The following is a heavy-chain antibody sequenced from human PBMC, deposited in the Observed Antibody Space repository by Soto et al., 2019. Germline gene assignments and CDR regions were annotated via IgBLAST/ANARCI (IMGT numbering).Heavy chain of an antibody. CDR1: GGTFSSYA. Sequence: QVQLVQSGAEVKKPGSSVKVSCKASGGTFSSYAISWVRQAPGQGLEWMGGIIPIFGTANYAQKFQGRVTITADEYTSTAYMELISLRSEDTAGYYCARGFYCSSTSCYAFDIWGQGTMVTVSS. CDR2: IIPIFGTA. D-gene: IGHD2-2*01. CDR3: ARGFYCSSTSCYAFDI. J-gene: IGHJ3*02. V-gene: IGHV1-69*01.